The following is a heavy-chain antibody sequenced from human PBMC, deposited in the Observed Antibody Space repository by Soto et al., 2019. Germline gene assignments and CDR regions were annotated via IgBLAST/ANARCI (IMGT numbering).Heavy chain of an antibody. CDR3: ARRFIQGNGGNHDSFDI. J-gene: IGHJ3*02. CDR1: GGTFSNYA. CDR2: VIPIFGAT. D-gene: IGHD2-15*01. V-gene: IGHV1-69*01. Sequence: QVQLVQSGAEVKKPGSSVKVSCKASGGTFSNYAVSWVRQAPGQGREWVGEVIPIFGATPYAQKFQGRVTITADESTNTAYMELSSLRSEDTAVYYCARRFIQGNGGNHDSFDIWGQGTMVTVSS.